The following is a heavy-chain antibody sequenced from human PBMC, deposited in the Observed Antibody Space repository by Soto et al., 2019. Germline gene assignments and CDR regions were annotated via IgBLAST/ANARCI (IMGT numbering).Heavy chain of an antibody. CDR3: WGWEEHFY. Sequence: GGSLRLSCTTSGFTFSNYDMNWVRQAPGKGLEWVSYISSSGSTIYNADSVKGRFTISRDNAKNSLYLQMNSLRVEDTALYYCWGWEEHFYWGQGTLVTVSS. CDR1: GFTFSNYD. J-gene: IGHJ4*02. V-gene: IGHV3-48*03. D-gene: IGHD1-26*01. CDR2: ISSSGSTI.